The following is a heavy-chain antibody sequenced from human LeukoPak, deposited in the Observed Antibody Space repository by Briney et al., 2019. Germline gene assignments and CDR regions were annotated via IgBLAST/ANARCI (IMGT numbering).Heavy chain of an antibody. J-gene: IGHJ4*02. Sequence: GGSLRLSCAASGFTFSSYEMNWVRQAPGKGLEWVSYISSSGSTIYYADSVKGRFTISIDNAKNSLYLQMNSLRAEDTAVYYCARDYDYVWGSYRYTGIDYWGQGTLVTVSS. CDR3: ARDYDYVWGSYRYTGIDY. CDR1: GFTFSSYE. D-gene: IGHD3-16*02. CDR2: ISSSGSTI. V-gene: IGHV3-48*03.